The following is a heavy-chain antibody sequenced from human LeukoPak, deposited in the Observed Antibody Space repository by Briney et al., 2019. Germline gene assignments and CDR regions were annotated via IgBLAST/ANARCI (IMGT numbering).Heavy chain of an antibody. J-gene: IGHJ4*02. V-gene: IGHV3-23*01. CDR3: AKGGGSYWPPRF. CDR1: GFTFSSQA. Sequence: GGSLRLSCAASGFTFSSQAMSWVRRAPGKGLQWVSAISSSGGSTYYADSVKGRFTISRDNSKNTLYLQMNSLRVEDTAVYYCAKGGGSYWPPRFWGQGTLVTVSS. D-gene: IGHD1-26*01. CDR2: ISSSGGST.